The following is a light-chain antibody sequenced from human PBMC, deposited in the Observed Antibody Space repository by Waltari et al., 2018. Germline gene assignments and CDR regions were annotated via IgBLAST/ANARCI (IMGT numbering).Light chain of an antibody. J-gene: IGLJ2*01. Sequence: QSVLTQPASVSGSPGPSITISCTGPSSDVGGYNYVSWYQQHPGKAPKLMIYEVSNRPSGVSNRFSGSKSGNTASLTISGLQAEDEADYYCSSYTSSSTQVFGGGTKLTVL. V-gene: IGLV2-14*01. CDR1: SSDVGGYNY. CDR2: EVS. CDR3: SSYTSSSTQV.